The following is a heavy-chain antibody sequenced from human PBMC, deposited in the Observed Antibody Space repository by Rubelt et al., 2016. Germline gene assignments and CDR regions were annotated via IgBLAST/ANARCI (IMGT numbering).Heavy chain of an antibody. D-gene: IGHD6-13*01. Sequence: QVQLVQSGAEVKKPGASVKVSCKASGYTSTSYGISWVRQAPGQGLEWMGWISAYNGNTNYAQKLQGRVTMTTDTSTSRAYMELRSLRSDDTDVYYCARVRRGLAAAGHDAFDIWGQGTMVTVSS. CDR1: GYTSTSYG. J-gene: IGHJ3*02. V-gene: IGHV1-18*01. CDR3: ARVRRGLAAAGHDAFDI. CDR2: ISAYNGNT.